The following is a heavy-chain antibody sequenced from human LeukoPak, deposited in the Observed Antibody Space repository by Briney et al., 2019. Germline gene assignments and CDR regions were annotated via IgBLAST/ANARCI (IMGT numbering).Heavy chain of an antibody. J-gene: IGHJ4*02. CDR2: IYHSGST. Sequence: SETLSLTCAVSGGSISSSNWWSWVRQPPGEGLEWIGEIYHSGSTNYNPSLKSRVTISVDKSKNQFSLKLSSVTAADTAVYYCARDRGYSYASTFDYWGQGTLVTVSS. CDR1: GGSISSSNW. D-gene: IGHD5-18*01. V-gene: IGHV4-4*02. CDR3: ARDRGYSYASTFDY.